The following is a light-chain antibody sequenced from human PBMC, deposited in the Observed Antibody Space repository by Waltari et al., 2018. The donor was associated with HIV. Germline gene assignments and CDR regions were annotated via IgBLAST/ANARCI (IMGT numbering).Light chain of an antibody. V-gene: IGLV2-14*03. CDR3: ASITDDNTII. CDR1: DSDFGLYNP. CDR2: DVD. Sequence: AVTQPASVSGLPGQSTTISCTGDDSDFGLYNPVLWYQQHSGKPPRLILYDVDSRASGVSDRFSGSMSGNTASLTISGLRAEDEGHYYCASITDDNTIIFGGGTEVTVL. J-gene: IGLJ2*01.